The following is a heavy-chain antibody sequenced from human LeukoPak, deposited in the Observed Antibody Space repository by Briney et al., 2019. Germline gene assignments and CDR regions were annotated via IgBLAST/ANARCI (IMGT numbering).Heavy chain of an antibody. D-gene: IGHD6-19*01. CDR3: ARGRLAVAGAFDY. J-gene: IGHJ4*02. V-gene: IGHV1-8*03. Sequence: ASVKVSCKASGYTFTGYDINWVRQATGQGLEWMGWMNPNSGNTGYAQKFQGRVTITRNTSISTAYMELSSLRSEDTAVYYCARGRLAVAGAFDYWGQGTLVTVSS. CDR1: GYTFTGYD. CDR2: MNPNSGNT.